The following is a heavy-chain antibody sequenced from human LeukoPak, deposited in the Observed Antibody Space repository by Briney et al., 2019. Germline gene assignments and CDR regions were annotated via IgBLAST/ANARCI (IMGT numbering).Heavy chain of an antibody. J-gene: IGHJ6*03. CDR1: GESLTGYY. V-gene: IGHV4-34*01. D-gene: IGHD3-10*01. Sequence: SETLSLTCIVYGESLTGYYWSWIRQPPGKRLEWIGEINHGGSTNYNPSLKSRVAISVDTSKNQFSLKLSSVTAADTAVYYCARVLGGSGSYYTYYYYYMDVWGKGTTVTVSS. CDR2: INHGGST. CDR3: ARVLGGSGSYYTYYYYYMDV.